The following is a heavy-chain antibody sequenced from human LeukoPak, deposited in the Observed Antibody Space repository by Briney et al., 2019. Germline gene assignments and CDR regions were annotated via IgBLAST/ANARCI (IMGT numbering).Heavy chain of an antibody. J-gene: IGHJ4*02. V-gene: IGHV3-7*01. CDR2: INQDGSEK. CDR3: ARGVSTAF. CDR1: GFTFSSYW. Sequence: PGGSLRLSCAASGFTFSSYWMTWVPQAPGKGLEWVANINQDGSEKHYVDSVKGRFIISRDNTKNSLYLQMTSLRGEDAAVYYCARGVSTAFWGQGTLVTVSS.